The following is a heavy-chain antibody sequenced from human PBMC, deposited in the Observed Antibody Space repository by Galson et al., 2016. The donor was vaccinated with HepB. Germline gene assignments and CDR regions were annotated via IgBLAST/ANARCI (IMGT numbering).Heavy chain of an antibody. D-gene: IGHD1-26*01. J-gene: IGHJ6*04. V-gene: IGHV3-23*01. Sequence: SLRLSCAASGFTFSTYAMNWVRQAPGKGLEWVSGISGRGSSPSHADSVKGRFTISRDNSKNTLSLQMNSLTADDTAIYYCVQGSTAPAVWGKGTTVTVSS. CDR3: VQGSTAPAV. CDR2: ISGRGSSP. CDR1: GFTFSTYA.